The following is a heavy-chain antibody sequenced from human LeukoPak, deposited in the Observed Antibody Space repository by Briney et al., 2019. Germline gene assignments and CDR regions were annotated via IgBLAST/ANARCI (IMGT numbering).Heavy chain of an antibody. CDR2: ISSSSSTI. V-gene: IGHV3-48*01. CDR3: ARGINFDY. Sequence: PGGSLRLSCAASGFTFSSYSMNWVRQAPGKGLEWVSCISSSSSTIHYADSVKGRFTISRDNAKNSLYLQMNSLRAEDTAVYYCARGINFDYWGQGTLVTVSS. CDR1: GFTFSSYS. J-gene: IGHJ4*02.